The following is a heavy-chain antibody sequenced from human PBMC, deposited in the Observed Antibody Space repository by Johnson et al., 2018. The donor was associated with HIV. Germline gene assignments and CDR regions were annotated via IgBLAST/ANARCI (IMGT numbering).Heavy chain of an antibody. CDR3: ARDTRQLDAFDI. Sequence: QVQLVESGGGVVQPGRSLRLSCAASGFTFSSYGMHWVRQAPGKGLEWVAVIWYDGSNKYYADSVKGRFTISRDNSKNSLYLQMNSLRAEDTAVDYCARDTRQLDAFDIWGQGTMVTVSS. D-gene: IGHD1-26*01. CDR1: GFTFSSYG. CDR2: IWYDGSNK. V-gene: IGHV3-33*01. J-gene: IGHJ3*02.